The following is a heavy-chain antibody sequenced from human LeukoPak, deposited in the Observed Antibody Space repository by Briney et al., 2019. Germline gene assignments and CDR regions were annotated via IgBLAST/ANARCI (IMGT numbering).Heavy chain of an antibody. CDR3: AKETIAAAHFDY. Sequence: SGGSLKLSCAASGFTFSTYGMHWVRQAPGKGLEWVAFIRYDGSNKYYAESAKGRFTISRDNSKNTLYLQMNSLRAEDTAVYYCAKETIAAAHFDYWGQGTLVTVSS. J-gene: IGHJ4*02. CDR2: IRYDGSNK. D-gene: IGHD6-13*01. V-gene: IGHV3-30*02. CDR1: GFTFSTYG.